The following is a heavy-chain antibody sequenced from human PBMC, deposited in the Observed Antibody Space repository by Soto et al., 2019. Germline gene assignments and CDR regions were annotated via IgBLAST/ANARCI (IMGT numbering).Heavy chain of an antibody. D-gene: IGHD3-22*01. CDR2: IWYDGSNK. CDR3: ARSPNEVVKVDL. J-gene: IGHJ2*01. V-gene: IGHV3-33*01. CDR1: GFTFSSYG. Sequence: QVHLVESGGGVVQPGRSLRLSCAASGFTFSSYGMHWVRQAPGKGLEWVAVIWYDGSNKYYADSVKGRFTISRDNSKNTLSQHMNSLRAEDTAVYYRARSPNEVVKVDLWGRGTLVTVSA.